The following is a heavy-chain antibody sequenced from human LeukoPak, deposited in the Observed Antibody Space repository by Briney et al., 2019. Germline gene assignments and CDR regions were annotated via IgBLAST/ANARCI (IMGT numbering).Heavy chain of an antibody. J-gene: IGHJ3*02. CDR1: GGSIRGYY. D-gene: IGHD3-22*01. Sequence: SETLSLTCTVSGGSIRGYYWSWIRQPPGKGLEYIGYIYYSGITNYNPSLKSRVTISVDTSKNQFSLKLSSVTAADTAVYYCASHYDSSGYKAFDIWGQGTMVTVSS. V-gene: IGHV4-59*01. CDR3: ASHYDSSGYKAFDI. CDR2: IYYSGIT.